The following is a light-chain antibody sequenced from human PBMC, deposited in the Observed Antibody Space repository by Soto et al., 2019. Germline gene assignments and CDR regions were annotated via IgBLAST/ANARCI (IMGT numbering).Light chain of an antibody. CDR1: QDVGSF. V-gene: IGKV1-5*03. J-gene: IGKJ2*03. CDR2: LAS. Sequence: DVQMAQSPSTRSASVGDTVTVTCRASQDVGSFLAWYQQKPGKAPKLLIYLASRLERGVPSRFSGSGSATDFSLTISGLKPDDFAAYFCQQYNSHSFYSFGQGTNLEIK. CDR3: QQYNSHSFYS.